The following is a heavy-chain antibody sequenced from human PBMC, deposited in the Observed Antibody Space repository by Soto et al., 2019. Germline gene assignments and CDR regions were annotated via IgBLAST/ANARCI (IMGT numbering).Heavy chain of an antibody. CDR3: ARERYDCWSGYSNRDAFDI. CDR1: GFTVSSNY. J-gene: IGHJ3*02. V-gene: IGHV3-53*04. CDR2: IYSGGST. Sequence: GRSLRLSCAASGFTVSSNYMSWVRQAPGKGLEWVSVIYSGGSTYYADSVKGRFTISRHNSKNTLYLQMNSLRAEDTAVYYCARERYDCWSGYSNRDAFDIWGQGTMVTVSS. D-gene: IGHD3-3*01.